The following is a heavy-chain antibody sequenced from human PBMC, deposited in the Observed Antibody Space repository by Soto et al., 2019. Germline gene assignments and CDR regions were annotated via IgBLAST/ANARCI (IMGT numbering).Heavy chain of an antibody. CDR2: IYYSGRA. J-gene: IGHJ5*02. Sequence: ETLSLTCAVSGGSITSSSYYWGWIRQPPGKGLEWIGSIYYSGRAYYSPSLKSRVTISVDTSKNQFSLKLSSVTAADPAVYYSARPIGQWLVSWAQGNLVTVSS. CDR3: ARPIGQWLVS. CDR1: GGSITSSSYY. D-gene: IGHD6-19*01. V-gene: IGHV4-39*01.